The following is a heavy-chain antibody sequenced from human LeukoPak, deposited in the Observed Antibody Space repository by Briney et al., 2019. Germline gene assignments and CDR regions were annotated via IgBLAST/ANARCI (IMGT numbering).Heavy chain of an antibody. J-gene: IGHJ6*02. CDR3: ARAATERYYYGMDV. V-gene: IGHV3-74*01. D-gene: IGHD6-25*01. CDR1: GFTFSSYW. CDR2: INSDGSST. Sequence: PGGSLRLSCAASGFTFSSYWMHWVRQAPGKGLVWVSRINSDGSSTSYADSVKGRLTISRDNAKNTLYLQMNSLRAEDTAVYYCARAATERYYYGMDVWGQGTTVTVSS.